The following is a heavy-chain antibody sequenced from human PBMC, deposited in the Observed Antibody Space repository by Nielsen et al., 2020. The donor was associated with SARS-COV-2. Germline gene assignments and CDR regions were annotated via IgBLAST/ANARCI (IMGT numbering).Heavy chain of an antibody. CDR2: ISAYNGNT. J-gene: IGHJ4*02. CDR1: GYTFTSYG. Sequence: ASVKVSCKASGYTFTSYGISWVRQAPGQGLEWMGWISAYNGNTNYAQKLQGRVTMTTDTSTSTAYMELRSLRSNDTAVYYCARGAGYCSGGSCQLDYWGQGTLVTVPS. V-gene: IGHV1-18*01. D-gene: IGHD2-15*01. CDR3: ARGAGYCSGGSCQLDY.